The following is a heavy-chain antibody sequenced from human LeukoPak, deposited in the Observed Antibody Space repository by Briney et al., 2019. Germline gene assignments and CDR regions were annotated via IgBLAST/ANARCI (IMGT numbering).Heavy chain of an antibody. CDR3: ERVDCSGGSCYSDYWFDP. D-gene: IGHD2-15*01. CDR1: GGSISSYS. J-gene: IGHJ5*02. Sequence: SETLSLTCTVSGGSISSYSWSWIRQPPGKGLEWIGYIYYSGSTNYNPSLKSRVNISVDTSKNQFSLKLSSVTAADTAVYYCERVDCSGGSCYSDYWFDPWGQGTLVTVSS. CDR2: IYYSGST. V-gene: IGHV4-59*01.